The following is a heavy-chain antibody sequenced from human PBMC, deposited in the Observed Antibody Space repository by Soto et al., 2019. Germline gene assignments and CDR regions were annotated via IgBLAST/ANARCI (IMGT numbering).Heavy chain of an antibody. CDR2: IYPGDSDT. D-gene: IGHD6-13*01. CDR1: GYSFSSYW. CDR3: ARRGSTSPSDHFDI. Sequence: EVQLVQSGAEVKEPGKSLKISCKGSGYSFSSYWIACARQLPGKGLEWLGVIYPGDSDTRSSPSFDGQVTISADGSISTVYRQLSSLRASDSAIYYCARRGSTSPSDHFDIWGLGTLVTVSS. J-gene: IGHJ4*02. V-gene: IGHV5-51*01.